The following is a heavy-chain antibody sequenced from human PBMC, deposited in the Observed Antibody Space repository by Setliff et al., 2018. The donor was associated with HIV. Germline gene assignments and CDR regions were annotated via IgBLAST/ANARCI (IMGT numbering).Heavy chain of an antibody. V-gene: IGHV3-49*04. Sequence: PGGSLRLSCAASGFTFSSYAMSWVRQAPGKGLEWVGFIRSKAYGGTTEYAASVKGRFTISRDDSKSIAYLQMNSLKAEDTAVYYCTREESGLLTGYDYWGQGTLVTVSS. D-gene: IGHD3-9*01. J-gene: IGHJ4*02. CDR3: TREESGLLTGYDY. CDR1: GFTFSSYA. CDR2: IRSKAYGGTT.